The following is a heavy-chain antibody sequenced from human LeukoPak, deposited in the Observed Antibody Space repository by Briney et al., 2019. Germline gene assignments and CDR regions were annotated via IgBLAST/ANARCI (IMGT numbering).Heavy chain of an antibody. CDR1: GSSFTTYW. CDR3: ARRGYDSSGYTDAFDI. V-gene: IGHV5-51*01. Sequence: GESLQISCKALGSSFTTYWIAWVRQLPGRGLDWMGIIYPGDSDTTYSPSFQGQVTISVDKSISTAYLQWSSLKASDTAMYYCARRGYDSSGYTDAFDIWGQGTMVTVSS. D-gene: IGHD3-22*01. CDR2: IYPGDSDT. J-gene: IGHJ3*02.